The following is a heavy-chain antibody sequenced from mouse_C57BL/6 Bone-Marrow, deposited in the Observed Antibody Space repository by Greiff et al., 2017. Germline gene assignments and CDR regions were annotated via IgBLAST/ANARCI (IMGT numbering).Heavy chain of an antibody. CDR1: GYSITSDY. V-gene: IGHV3-8*01. CDR2: ISYSCST. J-gene: IGHJ2*01. Sequence: EVQGVESGPGLAKPSQSLSLTCSVTGYSITSDYWNWIRKFPGNKLEYMGYISYSCSTYYNPSLKSLISITLATSKNQYYLQLNSVTTEDTSTYYCAIYYYGSSYFDYWGQGTTLTVSS. CDR3: AIYYYGSSYFDY. D-gene: IGHD1-1*01.